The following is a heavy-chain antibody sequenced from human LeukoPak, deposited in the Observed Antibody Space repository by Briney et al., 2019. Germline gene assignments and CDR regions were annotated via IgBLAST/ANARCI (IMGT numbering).Heavy chain of an antibody. Sequence: ASVKVSCRASGYTFTGYYMHWVRQAPGQGLEWMGRINPNSGGTSYAQKFQGRVTMTRDTSISTAYMELSRLRSDDTAVYYCARVRDYDFWSGYHDAFDIWGQGTMVTVSS. D-gene: IGHD3-3*01. CDR1: GYTFTGYY. J-gene: IGHJ3*02. CDR2: INPNSGGT. V-gene: IGHV1-2*06. CDR3: ARVRDYDFWSGYHDAFDI.